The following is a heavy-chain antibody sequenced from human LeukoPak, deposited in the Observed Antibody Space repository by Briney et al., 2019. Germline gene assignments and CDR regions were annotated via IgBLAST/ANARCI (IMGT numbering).Heavy chain of an antibody. CDR3: ARRRYYDILTGYYKGAFDI. J-gene: IGHJ3*02. CDR1: GGSISSGDYY. V-gene: IGHV4-30-4*08. Sequence: SETLSLTCTASGGSISSGDYYWSWIRQPPGKGLEWIGYIYYSGSTYYNPSRKSRVTISVDTSKNQFSLKLSSVTAADTAVYYCARRRYYDILTGYYKGAFDIWGQGTMVTVSS. CDR2: IYYSGST. D-gene: IGHD3-9*01.